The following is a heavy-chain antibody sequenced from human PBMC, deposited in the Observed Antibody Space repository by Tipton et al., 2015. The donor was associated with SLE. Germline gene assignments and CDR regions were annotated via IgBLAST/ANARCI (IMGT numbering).Heavy chain of an antibody. D-gene: IGHD6-13*01. Sequence: QLVQSGAEVKKPGASVKVSCKASGYTFTGYYMHWVRQAPGQGLEWMGRINPNSGGTNYAQKFQGRVTMTRDTSISTAYMELSRLRSDDTAVYYCARVPRIAAAAFRWFDPWGQGTLVTVSS. V-gene: IGHV1-2*06. CDR2: INPNSGGT. CDR1: GYTFTGYY. J-gene: IGHJ5*02. CDR3: ARVPRIAAAAFRWFDP.